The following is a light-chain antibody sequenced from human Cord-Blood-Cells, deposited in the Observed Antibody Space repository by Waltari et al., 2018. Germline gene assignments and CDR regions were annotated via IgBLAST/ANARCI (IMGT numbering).Light chain of an antibody. J-gene: IGKJ2*01. CDR2: DAS. CDR3: QQYNSYYT. CDR1: QRISSW. Sequence: DIPMTQSPSTLSASVGDRVTITCRASQRISSWLARYQQKPRKAPQLLFYDASRLASGLPSRFSCSGSGTEFTPTISSLQPDDFATDYCQQYNSYYTFGQGTKLEIK. V-gene: IGKV1-5*01.